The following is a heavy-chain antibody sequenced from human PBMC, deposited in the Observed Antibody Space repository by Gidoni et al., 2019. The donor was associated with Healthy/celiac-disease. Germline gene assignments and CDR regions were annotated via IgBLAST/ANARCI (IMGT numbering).Heavy chain of an antibody. V-gene: IGHV3-30-3*01. CDR2: ISYDGSNK. CDR1: GFTFRSYA. Sequence: QVQLVESGGGVVQPGRSLRLSCAASGFTFRSYAMHWVRQAPGKGLEWVAVISYDGSNKYYADSVKGRFTISRDNSKNTLYLQMNSLRAEDTAVYYCARDAGDIVVVPAAIPYYGMDVWGQGTTVTVSS. D-gene: IGHD2-2*01. CDR3: ARDAGDIVVVPAAIPYYGMDV. J-gene: IGHJ6*02.